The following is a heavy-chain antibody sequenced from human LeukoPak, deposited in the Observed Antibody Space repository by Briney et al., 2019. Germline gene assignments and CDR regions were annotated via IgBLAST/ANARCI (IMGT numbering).Heavy chain of an antibody. CDR1: GYTFTSYG. Sequence: ASVKVSCKASGYTFTSYGISWVRQAPGQGLEWMGWISAYNGNTNYAQKLQGRVTMTTDTSTSTAYMELRSLRSDDTAVYYCARDFPAFRRGWDGVRGWFDPWGQGTLVTVSS. V-gene: IGHV1-18*01. CDR3: ARDFPAFRRGWDGVRGWFDP. CDR2: ISAYNGNT. D-gene: IGHD6-19*01. J-gene: IGHJ5*02.